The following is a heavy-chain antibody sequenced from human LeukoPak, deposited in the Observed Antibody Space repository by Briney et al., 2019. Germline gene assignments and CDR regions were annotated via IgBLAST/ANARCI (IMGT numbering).Heavy chain of an antibody. Sequence: PGGSLRLSCVISGFTFSSYNMNWVRQAPGKGLEWVSSIGLSSNYIYYADSVTGRFTISRDNAKNSPYLQMSSLRAEDTAVYYCARGGTTFEHWGQGTLVTVSS. J-gene: IGHJ4*02. CDR2: IGLSSNYI. CDR3: ARGGTTFEH. CDR1: GFTFSSYN. D-gene: IGHD1-1*01. V-gene: IGHV3-21*01.